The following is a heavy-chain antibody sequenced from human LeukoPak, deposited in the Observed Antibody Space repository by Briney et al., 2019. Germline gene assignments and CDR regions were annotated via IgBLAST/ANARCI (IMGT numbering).Heavy chain of an antibody. V-gene: IGHV4-61*02. CDR2: IYTSGST. J-gene: IGHJ3*02. CDR1: GGSISSGSYY. Sequence: SQTLSLTXTVSGGSISSGSYYWSWIRQPAGKGLEWIGRIYTSGSTNYNPSLKSRVTISVDTSKNQFSLKLSSVTAADTAVYYCASSYYYDSSGYSKGAFDIWGQGTMVAVSS. CDR3: ASSYYYDSSGYSKGAFDI. D-gene: IGHD3-22*01.